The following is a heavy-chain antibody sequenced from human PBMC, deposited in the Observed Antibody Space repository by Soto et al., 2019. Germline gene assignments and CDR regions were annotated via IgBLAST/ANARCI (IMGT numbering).Heavy chain of an antibody. CDR3: TRDPYYYGSGSYYNV. CDR2: IRSKAYGGTT. J-gene: IGHJ4*02. Sequence: GGSLRLSCTASGFTFGDYAMSWFRQAPGKGLEWVGFIRSKAYGGTTEYAASVKGRFTISRDDSKSIAYLQMNSLKTEDTAVYYCTRDPYYYGSGSYYNVWGQGTLDIVSS. D-gene: IGHD3-10*01. CDR1: GFTFGDYA. V-gene: IGHV3-49*03.